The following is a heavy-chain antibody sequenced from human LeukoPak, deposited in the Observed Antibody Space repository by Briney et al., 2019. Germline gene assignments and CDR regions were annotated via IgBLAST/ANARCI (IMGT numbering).Heavy chain of an antibody. J-gene: IGHJ4*02. CDR3: ARHLDYDSGGYFYPYFDD. Sequence: SETVSLTCNVSGYSMRSYYWSWLRQPPGKGLECIAYFSHSGTTNYNPSLKSRVIISVDTSNHQFSLTLRSVTAADTAVYYCARHLDYDSGGYFYPYFDDWGQGTLVTVSS. V-gene: IGHV4-59*08. CDR1: GYSMRSYY. D-gene: IGHD3-22*01. CDR2: FSHSGTT.